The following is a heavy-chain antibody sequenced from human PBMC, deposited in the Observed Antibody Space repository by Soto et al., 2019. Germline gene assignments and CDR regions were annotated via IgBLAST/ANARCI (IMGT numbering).Heavy chain of an antibody. V-gene: IGHV6-1*01. J-gene: IGHJ6*02. Sequence: PSQTLSLTCAISGDSVSSNSAAWNWIRQSPSRDLEWLGRTYYRSKWYNDYAVSVKSRITINPDTSKNQFSLQLNSVTPEDTAVYYCARTRVYDSYNYYGMAVWGQGTTVTVSS. CDR2: TYYRSKWYN. D-gene: IGHD3-3*01. CDR3: ARTRVYDSYNYYGMAV. CDR1: GDSVSSNSAA.